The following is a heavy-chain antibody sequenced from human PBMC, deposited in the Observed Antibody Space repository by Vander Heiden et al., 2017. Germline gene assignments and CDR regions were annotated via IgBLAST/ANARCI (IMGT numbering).Heavy chain of an antibody. CDR3: AHYDYYGGDANYC. CDR2: IFSPVKE. D-gene: IGHD2-21*02. Sequence: QVTLKESGPALVNPSETLTLTCTASGFSLNNPTIGVRWIRQPPGKALEWLAHIFSPVKESYNTFRQSRLTISKYTSKSQVFLTMTNMAPADTGTYYCAHYDYYGGDANYCCGQGTLVTVSS. V-gene: IGHV2-26*01. CDR1: GFSLNNPTIG. J-gene: IGHJ4*02.